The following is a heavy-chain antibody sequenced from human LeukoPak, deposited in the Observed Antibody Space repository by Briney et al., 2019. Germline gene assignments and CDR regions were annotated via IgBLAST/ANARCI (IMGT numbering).Heavy chain of an antibody. V-gene: IGHV3-30*02. CDR1: GFTFSYYG. J-gene: IGHJ4*02. D-gene: IGHD4-17*01. Sequence: GGSLRLSCAASGFTFSYYGMHWVRQAPGKGLEWVAFIRYDGSDKYYTDSVKGRFTISRDNAKNSLYLQMNSLRAEDMALYYCAKSKTVTTEFDHWGQGTLVTVSS. CDR2: IRYDGSDK. CDR3: AKSKTVTTEFDH.